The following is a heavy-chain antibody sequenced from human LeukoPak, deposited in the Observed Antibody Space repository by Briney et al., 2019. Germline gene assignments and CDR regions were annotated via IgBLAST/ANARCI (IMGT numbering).Heavy chain of an antibody. CDR3: ATLDTAMVY. J-gene: IGHJ4*02. V-gene: IGHV6-1*01. Sequence: SQTLSLTCAISEDTVSGNRGDWNWIRQSPSRGLEWLGRTYYRSRWYYDYAVSVKGRITINPDTFKNQVSLKLSSVTAADTAVYYCATLDTAMVYWGQGTLVTVSS. CDR1: EDTVSGNRGD. D-gene: IGHD5-18*01. CDR2: TYYRSRWYY.